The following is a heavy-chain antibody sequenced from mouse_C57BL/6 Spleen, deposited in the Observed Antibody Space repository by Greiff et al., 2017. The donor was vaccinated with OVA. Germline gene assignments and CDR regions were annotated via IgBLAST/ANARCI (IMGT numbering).Heavy chain of an antibody. D-gene: IGHD2-4*01. CDR3: ARRGVYDSYWYFDV. CDR2: ISGGGGNT. J-gene: IGHJ1*03. Sequence: EVQGVESGGGLVKPGGSLKLSCAASGFTFSSYTMSWVRQTPEKRLEWVATISGGGGNTYYPDSVKGRFTISRDNAKNTLYLQMSSLRSEDTALYYCARRGVYDSYWYFDVWGTGTTVTVSS. V-gene: IGHV5-9*01. CDR1: GFTFSSYT.